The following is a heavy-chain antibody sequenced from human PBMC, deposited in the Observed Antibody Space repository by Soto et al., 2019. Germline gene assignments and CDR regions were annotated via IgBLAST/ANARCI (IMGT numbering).Heavy chain of an antibody. D-gene: IGHD3-16*02. CDR2: IKQDGSEK. CDR3: ARGSQIYDYVWGSYRPFDY. V-gene: IGHV3-7*03. J-gene: IGHJ4*02. CDR1: GFTFSNYW. Sequence: GGSLRLSCAASGFTFSNYWMSWVRQAPGKGLEWVANIKQDGSEKYYVDSVKGRFTISRDNAKNSLYLQMNSLRAEDTAVYYCARGSQIYDYVWGSYRPFDYWGQGTLVTVSS.